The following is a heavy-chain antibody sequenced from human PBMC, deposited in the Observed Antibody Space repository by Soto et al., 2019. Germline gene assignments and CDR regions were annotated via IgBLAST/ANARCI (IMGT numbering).Heavy chain of an antibody. Sequence: EVRMLESGGVLVQPGGSLRLSCAVSGFTFSTYAMSWVRQAPGSGREWVSSVSGVDGRTYYADSVEGRFTMSRDNSKNTLYLQMNSLRAEDTAVYYGAKGRTAEPGTFDYWGQGTLVTVSS. J-gene: IGHJ4*02. D-gene: IGHD6-19*01. CDR1: GFTFSTYA. CDR2: VSGVDGRT. V-gene: IGHV3-23*01. CDR3: AKGRTAEPGTFDY.